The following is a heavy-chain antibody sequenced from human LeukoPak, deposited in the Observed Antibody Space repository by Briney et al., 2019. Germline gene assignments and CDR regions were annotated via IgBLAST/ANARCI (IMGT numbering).Heavy chain of an antibody. D-gene: IGHD3-22*01. J-gene: IGHJ4*02. Sequence: GGSLRLTCAASGFTFSGYGMNWVRQAPGKGLEWVSVFTASGGSTYYADSVKGRFTIPRDNSKNTLSLQMNSLRAEDTAVYYCARTGYYYDSSGYYYLDYWGQGTLVTVSS. CDR3: ARTGYYYDSSGYYYLDY. CDR2: FTASGGST. V-gene: IGHV3-23*01. CDR1: GFTFSGYG.